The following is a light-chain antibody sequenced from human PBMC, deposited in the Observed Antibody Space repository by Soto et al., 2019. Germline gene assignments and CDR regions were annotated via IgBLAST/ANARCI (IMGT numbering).Light chain of an antibody. V-gene: IGKV3-20*01. J-gene: IGKJ5*01. CDR1: QSVSSTY. CDR3: HQYGSSPRP. CDR2: GPS. Sequence: SANTLSGCAVERATLSSRASQSVSSTYLAWYQHKPGQAPRLLIYGPSSRAAGIPDRFSGSGSGTDFTLTISRLEPQDFAVYYCHQYGSSPRPFGQGTRL.